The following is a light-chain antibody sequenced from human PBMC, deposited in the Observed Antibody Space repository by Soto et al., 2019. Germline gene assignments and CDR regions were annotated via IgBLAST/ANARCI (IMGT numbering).Light chain of an antibody. CDR2: KAS. CDR1: QSINSW. CDR3: QHYNSYRT. V-gene: IGKV1-5*03. Sequence: DIQVTQSPSTLSASVGDRVTITCRASQSINSWLAWYQQKPGKAPKLLIYKASSLESGVPSRFSGSGSGTEFTLTISSLQPDDFATYYCQHYNSYRTFGQGTKVDIK. J-gene: IGKJ1*01.